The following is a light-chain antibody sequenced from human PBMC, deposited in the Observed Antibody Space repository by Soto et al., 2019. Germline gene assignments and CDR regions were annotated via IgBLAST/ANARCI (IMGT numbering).Light chain of an antibody. Sequence: EIVLTQSPGTLSLSPGERATLSCRASQSVGGSQLAWYQQKPGQAPRLVIYGASSRATDTPDRFSGSGSGTDFTLTISRLEPEDFAVYYCQQYGSSPRTFGQGTKVEIK. CDR1: QSVGGSQ. CDR2: GAS. CDR3: QQYGSSPRT. V-gene: IGKV3-20*01. J-gene: IGKJ1*01.